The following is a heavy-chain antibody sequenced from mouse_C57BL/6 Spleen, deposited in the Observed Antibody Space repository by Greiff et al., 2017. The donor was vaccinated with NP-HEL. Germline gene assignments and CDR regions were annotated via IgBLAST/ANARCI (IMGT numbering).Heavy chain of an antibody. Sequence: EVKVVESGGGLVQPGGSMKLSCVASGFTFSNYWMNWVRQSPEKGLEWVAQIRLKSDNYATHYAESVKGRFTISRDDSKSSVYLQMNNLRAEDTGIYYCTGHGYDGYWGQGTTLTVSS. V-gene: IGHV6-3*01. CDR1: GFTFSNYW. D-gene: IGHD2-2*01. J-gene: IGHJ2*01. CDR3: TGHGYDGY. CDR2: IRLKSDNYAT.